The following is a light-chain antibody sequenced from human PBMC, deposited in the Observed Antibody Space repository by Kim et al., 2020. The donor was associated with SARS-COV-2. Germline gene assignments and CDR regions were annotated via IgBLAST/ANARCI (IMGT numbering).Light chain of an antibody. V-gene: IGLV3-21*04. Sequence: SYELTQPPSVSVAPGKTARITCGGNNIGSKSVHWYQQKPGQAPVLVIYYDSDRPSGIPERFSGSNSGNTATLTISRVEAGDEAEYYCQVWDSSSDLPSWV. CDR3: QVWDSSSDLPSWV. J-gene: IGLJ3*02. CDR2: YDS. CDR1: NIGSKS.